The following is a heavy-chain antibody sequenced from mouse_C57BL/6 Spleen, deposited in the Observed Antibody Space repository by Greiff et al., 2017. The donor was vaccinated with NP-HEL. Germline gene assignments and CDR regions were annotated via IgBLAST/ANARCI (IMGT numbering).Heavy chain of an antibody. CDR2: IDPSDSYT. Sequence: QVQLQQPGAELVKPGASVKLSCKASGYTFTSYWMQWVKQRPGQGLEWIGEIDPSDSYTNYNQKFKGKATLTVDTSSSTAYMQLSSLTSEHSAVYYCARRYYGSSQYYFDYWGQGTTLTVSS. V-gene: IGHV1-50*01. J-gene: IGHJ2*01. CDR3: ARRYYGSSQYYFDY. D-gene: IGHD1-1*01. CDR1: GYTFTSYW.